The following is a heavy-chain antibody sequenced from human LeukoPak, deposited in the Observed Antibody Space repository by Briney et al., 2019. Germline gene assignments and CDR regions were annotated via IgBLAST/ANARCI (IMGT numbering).Heavy chain of an antibody. CDR2: ISSSSSYI. V-gene: IGHV3-21*01. D-gene: IGHD4-17*01. J-gene: IGHJ4*02. CDR1: GFTFSSYS. Sequence: GGSLRLSCAASGFTFSSYSMNWVRQAPGKGLEWVSSISSSSSYIYYADSVKGRFTISRDNAKNSLYLQMNSLRAEDTAVYYCARDGGTGDYFFDYWGQGTLVTVSS. CDR3: ARDGGTGDYFFDY.